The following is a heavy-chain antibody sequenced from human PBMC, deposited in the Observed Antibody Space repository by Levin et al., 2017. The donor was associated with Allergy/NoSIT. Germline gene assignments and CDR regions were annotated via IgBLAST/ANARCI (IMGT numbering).Heavy chain of an antibody. CDR2: INPNSGGT. CDR3: AREGYCSGGSCWGWFDP. CDR1: GYTFTGYY. D-gene: IGHD2-15*01. V-gene: IGHV1-2*02. J-gene: IGHJ5*02. Sequence: GESLKISCKASGYTFTGYYMHRVRQAPGQGLEWMGWINPNSGGTNYAQKFQGRVTMTRDTSISTAYMELSRLRSDDTAVYYCAREGYCSGGSCWGWFDPWGQGTLVTVSS.